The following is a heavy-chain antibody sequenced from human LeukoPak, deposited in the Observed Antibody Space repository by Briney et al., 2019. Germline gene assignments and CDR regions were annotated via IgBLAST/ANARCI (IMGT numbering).Heavy chain of an antibody. CDR1: GFAFSDYE. D-gene: IGHD7-27*01. CDR2: ISSSGSII. Sequence: GGSLGLSCASSGFAFSDYEMNWVRQAPGKGLEWVSYISSSGSIIYYADSVKGRFTISRDNAKRSLFLQMNSLRVEDTAVYYCARTMWGFDYWGQGTLVTVSS. V-gene: IGHV3-48*03. J-gene: IGHJ4*02. CDR3: ARTMWGFDY.